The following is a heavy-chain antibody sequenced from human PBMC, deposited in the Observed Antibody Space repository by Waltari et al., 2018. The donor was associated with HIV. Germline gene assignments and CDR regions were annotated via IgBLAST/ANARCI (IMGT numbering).Heavy chain of an antibody. CDR1: GYTFTRPS. CDR3: VRAGGFCTSISCPGGY. CDR2: INGGSGDT. V-gene: IGHV1-3*01. D-gene: IGHD2-2*01. Sequence: QVQLVQSGAEVRKPGASVKVSCKVSGYTFTRPSMHWVRQAPGQRLEWMGWINGGSGDTKYSEKFQGRVTFTRDTSATTAYMELNSLRSEDTAVYYCVRAGGFCTSISCPGGYWGQGTLVTVSS. J-gene: IGHJ4*02.